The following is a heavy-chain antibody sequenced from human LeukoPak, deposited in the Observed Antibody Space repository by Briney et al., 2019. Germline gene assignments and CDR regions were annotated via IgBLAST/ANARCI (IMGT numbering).Heavy chain of an antibody. CDR3: ARGRAAAGIHYMDV. V-gene: IGHV4-59*01. CDR2: IYYSGST. D-gene: IGHD6-13*01. J-gene: IGHJ6*03. Sequence: SETLSLTCTVSGGSISNKYWSWIRQPPGKGLEWIGYIYYSGSTNYNPSLKSRVTILVDTSKNQFSLKLNSVTAADTAVYYCARGRAAAGIHYMDVWGKGTTVTISS. CDR1: GGSISNKY.